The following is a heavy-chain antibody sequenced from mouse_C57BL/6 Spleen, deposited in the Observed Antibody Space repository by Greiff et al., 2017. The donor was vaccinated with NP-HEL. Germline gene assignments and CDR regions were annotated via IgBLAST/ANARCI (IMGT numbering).Heavy chain of an antibody. CDR2: IHPNSGST. CDR3: AFITTVVGAMDY. J-gene: IGHJ4*01. CDR1: GYTFTSYW. D-gene: IGHD1-1*01. V-gene: IGHV1-64*01. Sequence: VQLQQPGAELVKPGASVKLSCKASGYTFTSYWMHWVKQRPGQGLEWIGMIHPNSGSTNYNEKFKSKATLTVDKSSSTAYMQLSSLTSEDSAVYYCAFITTVVGAMDYWGQGTSVTVSS.